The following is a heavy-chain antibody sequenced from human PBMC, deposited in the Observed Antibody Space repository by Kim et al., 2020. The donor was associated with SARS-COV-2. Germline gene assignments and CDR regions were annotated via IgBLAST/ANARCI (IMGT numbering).Heavy chain of an antibody. Sequence: GGSLRLSCAASGFTFSSYEMNWVHQAPGKGLEWVSYIIGSGTTIYYADSVRGRFTISRDNDKNSLYLQMNSLRAEDTAVYYCARGPNYSPFDYWGQGTLV. CDR2: IIGSGTTI. D-gene: IGHD4-4*01. CDR1: GFTFSSYE. CDR3: ARGPNYSPFDY. V-gene: IGHV3-48*03. J-gene: IGHJ4*02.